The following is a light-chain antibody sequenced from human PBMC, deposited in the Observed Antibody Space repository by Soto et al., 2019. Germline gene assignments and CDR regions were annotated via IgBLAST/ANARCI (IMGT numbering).Light chain of an antibody. J-gene: IGKJ4*01. CDR3: QQANSFPLT. CDR1: QGIRSW. CDR2: AAS. Sequence: DLQMTQSPSSVSASVGDRVTITCRASQGIRSWLAWFQQKPGKDPKLLIYAASSLQSGVPSRFSGSRSGTAFTLTISSLQPEDFATYYCQQANSFPLTFGGGTKVEIK. V-gene: IGKV1-12*01.